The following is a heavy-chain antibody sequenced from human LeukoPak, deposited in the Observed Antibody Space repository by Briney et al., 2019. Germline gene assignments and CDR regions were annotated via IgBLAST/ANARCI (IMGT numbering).Heavy chain of an antibody. J-gene: IGHJ3*02. CDR1: GYSISSGYY. CDR3: AKSNGYGLVDI. V-gene: IGHV4-38-2*02. Sequence: SETLSLTCTVSGYSISSGYYWGWIRQPPGKGLEWIGSIYHSGSTYYNPSLKSRVTISLDTSRNQFSLKLNSVTAADTAVYCCAKSNGYGLVDIWGQGTMVTVSS. D-gene: IGHD3-10*01. CDR2: IYHSGST.